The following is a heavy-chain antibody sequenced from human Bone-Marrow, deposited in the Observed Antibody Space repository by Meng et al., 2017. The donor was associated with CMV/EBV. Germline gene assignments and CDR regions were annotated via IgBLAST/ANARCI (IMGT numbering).Heavy chain of an antibody. D-gene: IGHD2-2*01. CDR1: GFSLSTSGVG. CDR2: IYWKDDK. Sequence: SGLTLVKPTQTLTLTCTFSGFSLSTSGVGVGWIRQPPGKALEWLALIYWKDDKRYSPSLKSRLTITKDTSKNQVVLTMTNMDPVDTATYYCVHRRSPHFFSSISCRSWFDPWGQGTLVTVSS. CDR3: VHRRSPHFFSSISCRSWFDP. J-gene: IGHJ5*02. V-gene: IGHV2-5*01.